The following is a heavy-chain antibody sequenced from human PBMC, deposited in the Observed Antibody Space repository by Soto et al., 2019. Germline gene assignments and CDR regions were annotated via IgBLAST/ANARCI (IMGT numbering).Heavy chain of an antibody. J-gene: IGHJ5*02. CDR1: GFTFRSNG. CDR2: IWFDGSDN. Sequence: QVQLVESGGGVVQPGTSLRLSCAASGFTFRSNGMHWVRQAPGKGLEWVAFIWFDGSDNNHADSVRGRFTISRDNFQNTLYLQMSSLRVEDTAVYYCARWTGSARWAWDLWGQGTLVTVSS. CDR3: ARWTGSARWAWDL. V-gene: IGHV3-33*01. D-gene: IGHD1-1*01.